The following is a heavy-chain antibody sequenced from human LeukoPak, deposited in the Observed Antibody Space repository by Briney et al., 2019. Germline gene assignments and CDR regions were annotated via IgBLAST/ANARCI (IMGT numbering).Heavy chain of an antibody. CDR3: ARVRDSSGYYRPPGLLDAFDI. V-gene: IGHV4-61*01. CDR2: IYYSGST. D-gene: IGHD3-22*01. J-gene: IGHJ3*02. Sequence: PSETLSLTCTVSGGSISSSSYYWRWIRQPPGKRLEWIGYIYYSGSTNYNPSLKSRVTISVDTSKNQFSLKLSSVTAADTAVYYCARVRDSSGYYRPPGLLDAFDIWGQGAMVTVSS. CDR1: GGSISSSSYY.